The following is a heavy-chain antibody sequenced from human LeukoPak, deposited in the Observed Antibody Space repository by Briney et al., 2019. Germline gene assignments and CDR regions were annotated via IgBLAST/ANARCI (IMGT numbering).Heavy chain of an antibody. CDR1: GYSFTSHW. CDR2: VNPDDSDT. Sequence: GESLKISCKGSGYSFTSHWIGWVRQMPGKGLEWMGIVNPDDSDTIYSPSFQGQVTISADESITTAHLQWSGLKASDTAMYYCARLRWPRGGRSSFDYWGQGALVTVSS. J-gene: IGHJ4*02. D-gene: IGHD3-10*01. CDR3: ARLRWPRGGRSSFDY. V-gene: IGHV5-51*01.